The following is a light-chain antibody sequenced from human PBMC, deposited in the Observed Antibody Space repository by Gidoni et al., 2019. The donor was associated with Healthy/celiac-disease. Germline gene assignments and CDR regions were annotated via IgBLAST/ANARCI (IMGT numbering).Light chain of an antibody. Sequence: DMQMPQSPSSLSASVGDRVTITCRASQSIGSYLNGYPQKPGKAHKLLLYAASSLQSGVPSRFSGSGSGTDFTLTISSLQPEDFATYYCPQSYSTPVSFGQGTKLEIK. CDR3: PQSYSTPVS. J-gene: IGKJ2*03. CDR1: QSIGSY. V-gene: IGKV1-39*01. CDR2: AAS.